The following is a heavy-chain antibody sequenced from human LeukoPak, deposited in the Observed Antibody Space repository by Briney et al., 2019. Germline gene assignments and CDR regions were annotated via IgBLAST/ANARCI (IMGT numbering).Heavy chain of an antibody. CDR3: AVRNVDIVATDYYYYGMDV. Sequence: ASVKVSCKASGGTFSNYAISWVRQAPGQGLEWMGGIIPIFGTANYAQKFQGRVTITADESTSTAYMELSSLRSEDTAVYYCAVRNVDIVATDYYYYGMDVWGQGTTVTVSS. CDR1: GGTFSNYA. D-gene: IGHD5-12*01. CDR2: IIPIFGTA. V-gene: IGHV1-69*01. J-gene: IGHJ6*02.